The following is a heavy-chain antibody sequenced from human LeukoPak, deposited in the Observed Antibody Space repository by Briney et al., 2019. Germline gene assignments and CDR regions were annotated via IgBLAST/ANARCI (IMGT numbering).Heavy chain of an antibody. J-gene: IGHJ3*02. Sequence: GGSLRLSCAASGFTFDDYAMHWARQAPGKGLEWVSGISWNSGSIGYADSVKGRFTISRDNAKNSLYLQMNSLRAEDTALYYCAKDIAAAGFDAFDIWGQGTMVTVSS. CDR1: GFTFDDYA. CDR3: AKDIAAAGFDAFDI. V-gene: IGHV3-9*01. D-gene: IGHD6-13*01. CDR2: ISWNSGSI.